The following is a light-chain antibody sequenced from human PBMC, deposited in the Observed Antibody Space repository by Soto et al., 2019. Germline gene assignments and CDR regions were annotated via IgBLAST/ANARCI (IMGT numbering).Light chain of an antibody. Sequence: DVQMTQSPSSLSASVGDRVTITCQASHDIGTYLNWYQHKPGKAPKLLIFDTSHLATGVPARFSGGGSDTYFTFTITNLQPEDFVVYYCQQFDSAPLTFGGGTHVEI. CDR3: QQFDSAPLT. V-gene: IGKV1-33*01. J-gene: IGKJ4*01. CDR2: DTS. CDR1: HDIGTY.